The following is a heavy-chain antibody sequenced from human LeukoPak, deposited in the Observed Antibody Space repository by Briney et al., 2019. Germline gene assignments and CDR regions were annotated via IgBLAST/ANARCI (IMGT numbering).Heavy chain of an antibody. CDR2: IRYDGSNK. V-gene: IGHV3-30*02. CDR1: GFTFSSYG. Sequence: TGGSLRLSCAASGFTFSSYGMHWVRQAPGKGLEWVAFIRYDGSNKYYADSVKGRFTISRDNAKNSLYLQMNSLRAEDTAVYYCARDTVYFDYWGQGTLVTVSS. J-gene: IGHJ4*02. CDR3: ARDTVYFDY.